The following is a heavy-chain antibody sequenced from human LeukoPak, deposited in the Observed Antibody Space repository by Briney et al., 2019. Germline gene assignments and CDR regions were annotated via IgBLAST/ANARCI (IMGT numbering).Heavy chain of an antibody. CDR3: ASNPPAAESY. V-gene: IGHV3-21*01. CDR2: ISSSSSYI. Sequence: PGGSLRLSCAASGFTFSSYSMNWVRQAPGKGLEWVSSISSSSSYIYYADSVKGRFTISRDNAKNSLYLQMNSLRAEDTAVFYCASNPPAAESYWGQGTLVTVSS. D-gene: IGHD6-13*01. CDR1: GFTFSSYS. J-gene: IGHJ4*02.